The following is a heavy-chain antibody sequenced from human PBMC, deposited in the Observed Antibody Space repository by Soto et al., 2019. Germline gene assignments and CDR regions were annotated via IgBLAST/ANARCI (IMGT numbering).Heavy chain of an antibody. V-gene: IGHV3-23*01. Sequence: GGSLRLSCAASGFTFSSYAMSWVRQAPGKGLEWVSAISGSGGSTYYADSVKGRFTISRDNSKNTLYLQMNSLRAEDTAVYYCAKDRPAAMPVGYYFDYWGQGTLVTVSS. D-gene: IGHD2-2*01. J-gene: IGHJ4*02. CDR1: GFTFSSYA. CDR2: ISGSGGST. CDR3: AKDRPAAMPVGYYFDY.